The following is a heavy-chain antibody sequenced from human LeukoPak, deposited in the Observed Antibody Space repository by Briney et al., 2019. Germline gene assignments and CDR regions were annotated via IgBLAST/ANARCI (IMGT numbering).Heavy chain of an antibody. CDR2: IYTSGST. V-gene: IGHV4-4*07. D-gene: IGHD3-22*01. J-gene: IGHJ6*02. Sequence: PSETLSLTCTVSGGSISSYYWSWIRQPAGKGLEWIGRIYTSGSTNYNPSLKSRVTMSVDTSKNQFSLKLSSVTAADTAVYYCARGAEIGYDSSGSYGMDVWGQGTTVTVSS. CDR1: GGSISSYY. CDR3: ARGAEIGYDSSGSYGMDV.